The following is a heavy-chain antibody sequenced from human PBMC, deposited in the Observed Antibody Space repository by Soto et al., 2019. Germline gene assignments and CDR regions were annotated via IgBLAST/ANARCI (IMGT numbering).Heavy chain of an antibody. CDR1: GFTFSSYG. D-gene: IGHD5-18*01. J-gene: IGHJ5*02. Sequence: GGALRLSCAASGFTFSSYGMHWVRPAPGKGLEWVAVIWYDGSNKYYADSVKGRFTISRDNSKNTLCLQMNSLRAEDTAVYYCARDPSPRLPVNWFDPWGQGTLVTVSS. CDR3: ARDPSPRLPVNWFDP. CDR2: IWYDGSNK. V-gene: IGHV3-33*01.